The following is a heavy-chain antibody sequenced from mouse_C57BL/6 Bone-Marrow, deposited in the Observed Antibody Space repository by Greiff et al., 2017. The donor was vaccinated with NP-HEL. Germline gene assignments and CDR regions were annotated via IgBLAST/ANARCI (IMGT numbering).Heavy chain of an antibody. Sequence: QVQLQQSGPGLVQPSQSLSITCTVSGFSLTSYGVHWVRQPPGKGLEWLGVIWSGGSTDYNAAFISRLSISKDNSKSQVFFKMNSLQADDTAIYYCAKIPLGPITTVYAMDYWGQGTSVTVSS. V-gene: IGHV2-4*01. CDR3: AKIPLGPITTVYAMDY. CDR1: GFSLTSYG. CDR2: IWSGGST. J-gene: IGHJ4*01. D-gene: IGHD1-1*01.